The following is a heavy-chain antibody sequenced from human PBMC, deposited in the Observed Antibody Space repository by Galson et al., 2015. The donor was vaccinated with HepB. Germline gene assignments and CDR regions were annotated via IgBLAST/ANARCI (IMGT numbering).Heavy chain of an antibody. V-gene: IGHV6-1*01. D-gene: IGHD2-15*01. J-gene: IGHJ4*02. CDR3: VRGGHFDY. CDR2: TYYRSKWYN. CDR1: GDSVSSESSA. Sequence: CAISGDSVSSESSAWNWIRQSPSRGLEWLGRTYYRSKWYNDYAVSVKSRIVINPDTSKNQFSLQLNSVTPEDTAVYYCVRGGHFDYWGQGSLVIVSS.